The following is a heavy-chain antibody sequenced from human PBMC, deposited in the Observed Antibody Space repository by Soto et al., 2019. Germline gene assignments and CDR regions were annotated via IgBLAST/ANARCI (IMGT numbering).Heavy chain of an antibody. Sequence: ASVKVSCKSSGYTFIGYYIHWVRQAPGQGLEWMGRINPRSGDTTYAQKFQGRLTMTRDTSISTAYMELSSLRSDDTAVYYCGRDGVGATPLGWFDPWGQGSLVTVSS. V-gene: IGHV1-2*06. CDR3: GRDGVGATPLGWFDP. CDR2: INPRSGDT. CDR1: GYTFIGYY. J-gene: IGHJ5*02. D-gene: IGHD1-26*01.